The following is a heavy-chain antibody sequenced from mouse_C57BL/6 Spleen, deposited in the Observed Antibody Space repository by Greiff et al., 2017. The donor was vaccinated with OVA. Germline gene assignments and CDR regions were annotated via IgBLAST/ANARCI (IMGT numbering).Heavy chain of an antibody. CDR3: ARYDYDEYFDV. CDR1: GYTFTSYT. V-gene: IGHV1-4*01. J-gene: IGHJ1*03. Sequence: QVQLQQSGAELARPGASVKMSCKASGYTFTSYTMHWVKQRPGQGLEWIGYINTSSGYTKYNQKFKDKATLTADKSSSTACMQLSSLTSEDSAVYYCARYDYDEYFDVWGTGTTVTVSS. CDR2: INTSSGYT. D-gene: IGHD2-4*01.